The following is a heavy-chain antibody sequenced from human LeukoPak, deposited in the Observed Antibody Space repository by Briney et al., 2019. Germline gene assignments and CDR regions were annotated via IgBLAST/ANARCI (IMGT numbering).Heavy chain of an antibody. Sequence: GASVKVSCKASGYTFTGYYMHWVRQAPGQGLEWMGWISPNSGGTNYAQKFQGRVTMTRDTSISTAYMELSRLRSDDTAVYYCAREYYYGSGNYYNRIDYWGQGTLVTVSS. J-gene: IGHJ4*02. CDR1: GYTFTGYY. CDR3: AREYYYGSGNYYNRIDY. D-gene: IGHD3-10*01. V-gene: IGHV1-2*02. CDR2: ISPNSGGT.